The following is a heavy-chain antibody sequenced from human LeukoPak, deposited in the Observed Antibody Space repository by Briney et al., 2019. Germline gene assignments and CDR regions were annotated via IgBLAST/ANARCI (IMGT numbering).Heavy chain of an antibody. CDR2: INPNSGGT. D-gene: IGHD4-17*01. CDR1: GYTFTGYY. CDR3: ARVGPNDYGDYAFDY. J-gene: IGHJ4*02. V-gene: IGHV1-2*06. Sequence: GASVKVSCKASGYTFTGYYMHWVRQAPGQGLEWMGRINPNSGGTNYAQKFQGRVTMTRDTSISTAYMELSRLRSDDTAVYYCARVGPNDYGDYAFDYWGQGTLVTVSS.